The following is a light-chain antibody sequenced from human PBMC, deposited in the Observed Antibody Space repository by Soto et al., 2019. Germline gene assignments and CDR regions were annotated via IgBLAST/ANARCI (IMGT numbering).Light chain of an antibody. CDR1: QSFSSW. J-gene: IGKJ4*01. CDR2: KAS. V-gene: IGKV1-5*03. CDR3: QPYNSYPLT. Sequence: DIQMTQSPSTLSASVGDRVTITCRASQSFSSWLAWYQQKPGKAPKLLIYKASNLQSGVPSRFSGSASGTEFTLTISSLQPDDFATYYCQPYNSYPLTFGGGTKVEIK.